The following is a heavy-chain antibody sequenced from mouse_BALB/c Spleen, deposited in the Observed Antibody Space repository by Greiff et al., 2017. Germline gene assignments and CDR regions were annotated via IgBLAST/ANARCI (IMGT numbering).Heavy chain of an antibody. D-gene: IGHD1-2*01. Sequence: EVQLQQSGAELVKPGASVKLSCTASGFNINDTYMHWVKQRPEQGLEWIGRIDPANGNTKYDPKFQGKATITADTSSNTAYLQLCSLTSEDTAVYYCANSLHAMDYWGQGASVTVSS. CDR3: ANSLHAMDY. J-gene: IGHJ4*01. CDR2: IDPANGNT. CDR1: GFNINDTY. V-gene: IGHV14-3*02.